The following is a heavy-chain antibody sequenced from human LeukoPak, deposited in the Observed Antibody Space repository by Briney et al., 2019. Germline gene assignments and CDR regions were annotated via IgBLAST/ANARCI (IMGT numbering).Heavy chain of an antibody. D-gene: IGHD2-21*02. CDR1: GFTFSSYA. CDR3: AREIRLFYYMDV. J-gene: IGHJ6*03. CDR2: ISYDGSNK. Sequence: PGGSLRLSCAASGFTFSSYAMHWVRQAPGKGLEWVAVISYDGSNKYYADSVKGRFTISRDNSKNTLYLQMNSLRAEDTAVYYCAREIRLFYYMDVWGKGTTVTVSS. V-gene: IGHV3-30-3*01.